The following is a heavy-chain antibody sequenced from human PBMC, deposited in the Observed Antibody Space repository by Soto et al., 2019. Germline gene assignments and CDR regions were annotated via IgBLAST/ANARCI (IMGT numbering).Heavy chain of an antibody. D-gene: IGHD4-4*01. CDR2: MNPNSGNT. CDR1: GYTFTSYD. V-gene: IGHV1-8*01. Sequence: ASVKVSCKASGYTFTSYDINWVLQATGQGLEWMGWMNPNSGNTGYAQKFQGRVTMTRNTSISTAYMELSSLRSEDTAVYFCARWRGSDSYYYYWGMEPLFTVSS. CDR3: ARWRGSDSYYYY. J-gene: IGHJ4*02.